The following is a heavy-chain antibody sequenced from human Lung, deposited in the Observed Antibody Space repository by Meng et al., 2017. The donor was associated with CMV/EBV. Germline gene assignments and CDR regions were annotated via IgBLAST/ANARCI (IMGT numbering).Heavy chain of an antibody. CDR2: ISSSGSTI. J-gene: IGHJ4*02. V-gene: IGHV3-11*01. CDR3: ARVRTAMAYYFDY. Sequence: RGSLRLXCAASGFTFSDYYTSWIRQAPGNGLEWVSYISSSGSTIYYANSVKGRFTIPRDNAKNSLYLQMNSLRAENTAVYYCARVRTAMAYYFDYWGQGTXVTVSS. CDR1: GFTFSDYY. D-gene: IGHD5-18*01.